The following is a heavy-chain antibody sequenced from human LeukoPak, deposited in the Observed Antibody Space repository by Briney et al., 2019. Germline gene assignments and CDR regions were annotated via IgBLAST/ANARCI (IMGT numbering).Heavy chain of an antibody. CDR2: INHSGST. V-gene: IGHV4-39*07. CDR3: ARTRIGDYVFDY. CDR1: GGSISSGGYY. D-gene: IGHD4-17*01. J-gene: IGHJ4*02. Sequence: PSETLSLTCTVSGGSISSGGYYWSWIRQPPGKGLEWIGEINHSGSTNYNPSLKSRVTISVDTSKNQFSLKLSSVTAADTAVYYCARTRIGDYVFDYWGQGTLVTVSS.